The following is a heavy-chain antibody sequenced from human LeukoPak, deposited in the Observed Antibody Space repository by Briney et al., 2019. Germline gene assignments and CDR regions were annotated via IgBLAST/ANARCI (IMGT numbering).Heavy chain of an antibody. CDR2: IYYSGST. Sequence: PSETLSLTCTVSGGSISSGNYYWGWIRQPPGKGLEWIGSIYYSGSTYYNPSLKSRVTISVDTSKNQFSLKLSSVTAADTAVYYCARVERKSPYKYCSSPSCSYYCFAPGGQETLVTVSS. CDR3: ARVERKSPYKYCSSPSCSYYCFAP. V-gene: IGHV4-39*07. J-gene: IGHJ5*02. D-gene: IGHD2-2*01. CDR1: GGSISSGNYY.